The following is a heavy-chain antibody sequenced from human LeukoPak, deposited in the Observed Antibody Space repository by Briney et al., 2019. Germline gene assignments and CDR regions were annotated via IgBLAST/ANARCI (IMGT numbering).Heavy chain of an antibody. CDR3: GKGGLPDIVVVIAAPPAY. CDR2: ISGSGTNT. Sequence: GGSLRLSCAASGFTFSSYWMSWVRQAPGQGLEWVSSISGSGTNTYYAASVKGRFTISRDNSKNTLYLQMSSLRAEDTAIYYCGKGGLPDIVVVIAAPPAYWGQGTLVTVSS. D-gene: IGHD2-15*01. CDR1: GFTFSSYW. V-gene: IGHV3-23*01. J-gene: IGHJ4*02.